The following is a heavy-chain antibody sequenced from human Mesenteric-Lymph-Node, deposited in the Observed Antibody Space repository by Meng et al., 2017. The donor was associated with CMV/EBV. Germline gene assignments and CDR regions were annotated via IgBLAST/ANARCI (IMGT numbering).Heavy chain of an antibody. CDR2: RNQDGSVR. CDR3: ARIGYSSSSLDY. Sequence: ESLKIPLAASGFSFSDHAIHWVRQAPGKGPEWVANRNQDGSVRYYGNSVKGRFTISRDNTNNSVYLQANSLRAEDTTMFYCARIGYSSSSLDYWGQGALVTVSS. V-gene: IGHV3-7*01. CDR1: GFSFSDHA. D-gene: IGHD6-6*01. J-gene: IGHJ4*02.